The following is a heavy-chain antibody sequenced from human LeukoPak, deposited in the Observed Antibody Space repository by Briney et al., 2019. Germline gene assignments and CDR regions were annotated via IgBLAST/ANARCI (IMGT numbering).Heavy chain of an antibody. CDR3: ARDPDITIFRVVKGGFDY. CDR1: GYTFTGYY. V-gene: IGHV1-2*02. CDR2: INPNSGGT. D-gene: IGHD3-3*01. J-gene: IGHJ4*02. Sequence: ASVKVSCKASGYTFTGYYMHWVRQAPGQGLEWMGWINPNSGGTNYAQKFQGRVTMTRDTSISTAYMELSRLRSDDTAVYYCARDPDITIFRVVKGGFDYWGQGTLVTVSS.